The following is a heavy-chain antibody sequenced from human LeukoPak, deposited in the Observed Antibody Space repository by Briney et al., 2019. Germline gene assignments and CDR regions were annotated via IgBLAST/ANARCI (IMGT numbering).Heavy chain of an antibody. CDR3: ARGAYYDSSGYSDFDY. D-gene: IGHD3-22*01. CDR2: INPSGGST. CDR1: GYTFTDYY. V-gene: IGHV1-46*01. Sequence: ASVKVSCKVSGYTFTDYYMHWVRQAPGQGLEWMGIINPSGGSTSYAQKFQGRVTMTRDTSTSTVYMELSSLRSEDTAVYYCARGAYYDSSGYSDFDYWGQGTLVTVSS. J-gene: IGHJ4*02.